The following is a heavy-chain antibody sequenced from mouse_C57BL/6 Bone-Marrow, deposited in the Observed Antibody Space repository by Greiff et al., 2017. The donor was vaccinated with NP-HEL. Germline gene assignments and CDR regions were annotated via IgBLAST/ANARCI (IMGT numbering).Heavy chain of an antibody. J-gene: IGHJ2*01. CDR2: IYPGGGYT. V-gene: IGHV1-63*01. CDR1: GYTFTNYW. Sequence: VKLVESGAELVRPGTSVKMSCKASGYTFTNYWIGWAKQRPGHGLEWIGDIYPGGGYTNYNEKFKGKATLTADKSSSTAYMQFSSLTSEDSAIYYCARGGVTYFDYWGQGTTLTVSS. D-gene: IGHD2-2*01. CDR3: ARGGVTYFDY.